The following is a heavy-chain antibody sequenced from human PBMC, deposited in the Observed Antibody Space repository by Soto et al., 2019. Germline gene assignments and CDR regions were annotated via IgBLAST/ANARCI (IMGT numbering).Heavy chain of an antibody. V-gene: IGHV1-69*02. Sequence: GASVKVSCKASGGTFSSYTISWVRQAPGQGLEWMGRIIPILGIANYAQKFQGRVTITADKATSTAYMELSSLRSEDTAVYYCARGGLPHSDSGTTSNWFDPWGQGTLVTVSS. D-gene: IGHD1-7*01. CDR1: GGTFSSYT. CDR3: ARGGLPHSDSGTTSNWFDP. CDR2: IIPILGIA. J-gene: IGHJ5*02.